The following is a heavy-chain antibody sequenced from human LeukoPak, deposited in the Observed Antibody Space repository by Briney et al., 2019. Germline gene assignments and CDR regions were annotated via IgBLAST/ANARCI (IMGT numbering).Heavy chain of an antibody. V-gene: IGHV3-48*01. Sequence: PGGSLRLSCAASGFTFSSYSMNWVRQAPGKGLEWVSYISSSSSTIYYADSVKGRFTISRDNAKNSLYLQMNSLRAEDTAVYYCARGLNYDYVWGSYISDDYWGQGTLVTVSS. J-gene: IGHJ4*02. D-gene: IGHD3-16*01. CDR2: ISSSSSTI. CDR3: ARGLNYDYVWGSYISDDY. CDR1: GFTFSSYS.